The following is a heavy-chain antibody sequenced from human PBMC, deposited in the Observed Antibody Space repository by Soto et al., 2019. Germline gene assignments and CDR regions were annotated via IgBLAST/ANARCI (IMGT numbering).Heavy chain of an antibody. CDR1: GGSFSGYY. CDR3: AFLEYYCYGMDV. Sequence: PSETLSLACAVYGGSFSGYYWSWIRQPPGKGLEWIGYIYYSGSTNYNPSLKSRVTISVDTSKNQFSLKLSSVTAADTAVYYCAFLEYYCYGMDVWGQGTTVTGSS. V-gene: IGHV4-34*11. J-gene: IGHJ6*02. CDR2: IYYSGST. D-gene: IGHD1-1*01.